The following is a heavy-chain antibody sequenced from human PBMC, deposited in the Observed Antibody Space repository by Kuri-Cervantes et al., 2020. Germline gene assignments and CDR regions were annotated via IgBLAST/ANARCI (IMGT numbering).Heavy chain of an antibody. CDR2: IYYSGST. Sequence: GSLRLSCTVSGGSISSSSYYWGWIRQPPGKGLEWIGSIYYSGSTYYNPSLKSRVTISVDTSKNQFSLKLSSVTAADTAVYYCARLARPRRLGYCTGGVCPTFIRYPLTGYYLFDYWGQGTLVTVSS. V-gene: IGHV4-39*07. J-gene: IGHJ4*02. D-gene: IGHD2-8*02. CDR3: ARLARPRRLGYCTGGVCPTFIRYPLTGYYLFDY. CDR1: GGSISSSSYY.